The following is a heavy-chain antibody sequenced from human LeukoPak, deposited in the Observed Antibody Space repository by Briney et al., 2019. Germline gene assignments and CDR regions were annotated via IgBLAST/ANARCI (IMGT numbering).Heavy chain of an antibody. Sequence: TSETLSLTCTVSGGSSSSYYWSWIRQPPGKGLEWIGYIYYSGSTNYNPSLKSRVTTSVDTSKNQFSLKLSSVTAADTAVYYCARDNYYYGMDVWGQGTTVTVSS. CDR1: GGSSSSYY. V-gene: IGHV4-59*01. CDR3: ARDNYYYGMDV. CDR2: IYYSGST. J-gene: IGHJ6*02.